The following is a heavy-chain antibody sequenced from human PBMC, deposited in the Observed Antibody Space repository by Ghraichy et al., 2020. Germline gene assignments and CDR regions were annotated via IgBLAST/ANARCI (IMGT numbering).Heavy chain of an antibody. D-gene: IGHD3-3*01. CDR3: ARASRVVRFYYYDGMDV. Sequence: GESLNISCVGSGFTFGDYNLNWVRQSPGRGLEWISYISTSGRSIFYADSVKGRFTISRDNDQNSLFLQMKSLRDEDTAVYYCARASRVVRFYYYDGMDVWGRGTTVTVSS. CDR1: GFTFGDYN. V-gene: IGHV3-48*02. J-gene: IGHJ6*02. CDR2: ISTSGRSI.